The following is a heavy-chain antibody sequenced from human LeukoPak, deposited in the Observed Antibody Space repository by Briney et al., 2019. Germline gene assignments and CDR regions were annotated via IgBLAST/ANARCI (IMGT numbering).Heavy chain of an antibody. CDR3: ARELSGGSCFDY. J-gene: IGHJ4*02. D-gene: IGHD2-15*01. CDR2: INPNSGGT. Sequence: ASVKVSCTASGYTFTGYYMHWVRQAPGQGLEWMGWINPNSGGTNYAQKFQGRVTMTRDTSISTAYMELSRLRSDDTAVYYCARELSGGSCFDYWGQGTLVTVSS. V-gene: IGHV1-2*02. CDR1: GYTFTGYY.